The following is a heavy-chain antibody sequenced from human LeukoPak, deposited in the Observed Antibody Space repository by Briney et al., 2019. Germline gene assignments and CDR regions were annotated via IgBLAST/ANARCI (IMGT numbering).Heavy chain of an antibody. J-gene: IGHJ4*02. CDR2: ISGSGGST. V-gene: IGHV3-23*01. CDR1: GFTFSSYA. CDR3: AKVPFKFIAAVDY. D-gene: IGHD6-13*01. Sequence: PGGSLRLSCAASGFTFSSYAMRWVRQAPGKGLEWVAAISGSGGSTYYADSVKGRFTISRDNSKDTLYQQMNSLRAEDTAVYYCAKVPFKFIAAVDYWGQGTLVTVSS.